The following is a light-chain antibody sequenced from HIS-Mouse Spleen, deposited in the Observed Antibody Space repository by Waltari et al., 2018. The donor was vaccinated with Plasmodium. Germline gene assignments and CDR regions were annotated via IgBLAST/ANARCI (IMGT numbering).Light chain of an antibody. CDR2: AAS. CDR1: QSISSY. Sequence: AIWMTQSPSLLSASTGYRVTVSYRMSQSISSYLALYQEKPGTAPELLIYAASTLQSGVPSRFCGRGSGTDFTLTISCLQSEDFATYYCQQYHSFLRTFGQGTKVEIK. V-gene: IGKV1D-8*02. J-gene: IGKJ1*01. CDR3: QQYHSFLRT.